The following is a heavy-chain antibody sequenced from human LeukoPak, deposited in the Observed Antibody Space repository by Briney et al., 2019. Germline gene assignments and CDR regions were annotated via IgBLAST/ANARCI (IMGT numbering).Heavy chain of an antibody. CDR1: GFTFSTYW. Sequence: GGSLRLSCAASGFTFSTYWMNWVRQAPGKGLEWVAYINQDGSEKFYVDSVRGRFTLSRDNSKNTLYLKMNIVRAEDTGVYYCAKENDGYYFDYWGQGTLVTVSS. V-gene: IGHV3-7*05. D-gene: IGHD1-1*01. CDR2: INQDGSEK. CDR3: AKENDGYYFDY. J-gene: IGHJ4*02.